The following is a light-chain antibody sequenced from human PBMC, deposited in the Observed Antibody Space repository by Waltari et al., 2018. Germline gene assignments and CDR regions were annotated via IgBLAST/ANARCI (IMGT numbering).Light chain of an antibody. CDR3: CSYAGSYV. CDR1: SSHVGGYNY. CDR2: DVS. J-gene: IGLJ1*01. V-gene: IGLV2-11*01. Sequence: QSALTQPRSVSGSPGRSVTLPCTGTSSHVGGYNYVSWYQQHPGKAPKLMIYDVSKRPSGVPDRFSGSKSGNTASLTISGLQAEDEADYYCCSYAGSYVFGTGTKVTVL.